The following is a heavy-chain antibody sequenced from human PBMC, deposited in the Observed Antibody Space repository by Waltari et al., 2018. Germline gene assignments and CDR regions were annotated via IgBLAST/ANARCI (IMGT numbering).Heavy chain of an antibody. J-gene: IGHJ5*02. CDR3: ARSPYGDWFDP. V-gene: IGHV3-53*04. Sequence: EVQLVESGGGLVQPGGSLRLSCAASGFTVSSNYMSWVRQAPGKGLAWVSVIYIGGSTYYADSVKGRFTISRHNSKNTLYLQMNSLRAEDTAVYYCARSPYGDWFDPWGQGTLVTVSS. CDR1: GFTVSSNY. D-gene: IGHD4-17*01. CDR2: IYIGGST.